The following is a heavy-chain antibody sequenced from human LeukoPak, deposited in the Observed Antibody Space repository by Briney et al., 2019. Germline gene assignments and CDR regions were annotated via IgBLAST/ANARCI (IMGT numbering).Heavy chain of an antibody. D-gene: IGHD3-9*01. J-gene: IGHJ4*02. CDR2: INPNSGGT. V-gene: IGHV1-2*02. Sequence: ASVKVSCKASGYTFTGYYMHWVRQAPGQGLEWMGWINPNSGGTNYAQKFQGRVTMTRDTSISTAYMELSSLRSEDTAVYYCARGRSRYFDWLSRPYYFDYWGQGTLVTVSS. CDR1: GYTFTGYY. CDR3: ARGRSRYFDWLSRPYYFDY.